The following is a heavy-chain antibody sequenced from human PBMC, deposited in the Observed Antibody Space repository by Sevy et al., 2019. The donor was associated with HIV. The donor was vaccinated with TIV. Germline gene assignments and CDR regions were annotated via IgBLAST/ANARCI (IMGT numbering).Heavy chain of an antibody. J-gene: IGHJ4*02. CDR3: TRGEGIAVGFDY. Sequence: GESLKISCTASGFTFGDYAMSWFRQAPGKGLEWVGFIRSKAYGGTTEYAASVKGRFTISREDSKSIAYLQMNSLKTEDTAVYYCTRGEGIAVGFDYWGQGTLVTVSS. D-gene: IGHD6-19*01. CDR1: GFTFGDYA. CDR2: IRSKAYGGTT. V-gene: IGHV3-49*03.